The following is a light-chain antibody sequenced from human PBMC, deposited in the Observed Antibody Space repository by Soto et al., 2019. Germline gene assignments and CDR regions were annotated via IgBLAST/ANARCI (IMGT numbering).Light chain of an antibody. J-gene: IGKJ5*01. V-gene: IGKV1-39*01. Sequence: DIQMTQSPSSLSASVGDRVTITCRASQSISSYLNWYQQKPGKAPKLLIYAASSLQSGVPSRFSGSGSGSDVTLTISSLQPEDFATYYCQQSDSTLITFGQGTRLEIK. CDR1: QSISSY. CDR2: AAS. CDR3: QQSDSTLIT.